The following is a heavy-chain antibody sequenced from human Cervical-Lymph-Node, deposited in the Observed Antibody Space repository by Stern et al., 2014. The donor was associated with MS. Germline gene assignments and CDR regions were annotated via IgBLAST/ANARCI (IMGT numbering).Heavy chain of an antibody. CDR2: ISCDGTTE. Sequence: VQLVESGGGVVQPGKSLRLSCAAAGFTFSGYVMYWVRQAPGKGLEWVSVISCDGTTEYYAVPVKGRFTISRDNSKNTLFLQMNSLRAEDTAVYYCAKEGAVLVKSYGLDVWGQGTTVTVS. J-gene: IGHJ6*02. V-gene: IGHV3-30*18. D-gene: IGHD2-21*01. CDR3: AKEGAVLVKSYGLDV. CDR1: GFTFSGYV.